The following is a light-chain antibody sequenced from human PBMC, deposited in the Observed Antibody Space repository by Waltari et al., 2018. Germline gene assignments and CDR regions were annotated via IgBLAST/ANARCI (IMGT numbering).Light chain of an antibody. CDR1: SSDIGVYNY. Sequence: QSALTQPASVSGSPGQSITISCTGTSSDIGVYNYVSWYQQHPGKAPKLMIYDVSNRASGVSNRFSGSKSGNTASLTISGLQADDEADYYCSSYTSSSTAVFGGGTRLTVL. J-gene: IGLJ7*01. CDR2: DVS. CDR3: SSYTSSSTAV. V-gene: IGLV2-14*01.